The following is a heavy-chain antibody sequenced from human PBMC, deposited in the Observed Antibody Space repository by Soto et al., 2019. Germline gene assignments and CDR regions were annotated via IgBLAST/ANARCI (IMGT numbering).Heavy chain of an antibody. J-gene: IGHJ2*01. CDR3: AESGVHDYGDYDWYFDL. CDR1: GFTFSSYA. Sequence: EVQLLESGGGLVQPGGSLRLSCAASGFTFSSYAMSWVRQAPGKGLEWVSAISGSGGRTYYADSVKGRFTISRDNSKNQLYLQMNSLRAEDKAVYYCAESGVHDYGDYDWYFDLWGPGTLVTVSS. V-gene: IGHV3-23*01. D-gene: IGHD4-17*01. CDR2: ISGSGGRT.